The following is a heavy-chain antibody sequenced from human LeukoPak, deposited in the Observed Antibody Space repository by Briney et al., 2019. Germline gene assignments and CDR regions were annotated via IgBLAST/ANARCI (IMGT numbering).Heavy chain of an antibody. CDR1: GGTFSSYA. CDR3: ARGLFSLDGVPDY. D-gene: IGHD3-10*01. CDR2: IIPIFGTA. V-gene: IGHV1-69*05. Sequence: SVNVSCKASGGTFSSYAISWVRQAPGQGLEWMGGIIPIFGTANYAQKFQGRVTITTDESTSTAYMELSSLRSEDTAVYYCARGLFSLDGVPDYWGQGTLVTVSS. J-gene: IGHJ4*02.